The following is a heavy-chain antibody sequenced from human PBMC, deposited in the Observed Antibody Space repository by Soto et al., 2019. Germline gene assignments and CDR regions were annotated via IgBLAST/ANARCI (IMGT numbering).Heavy chain of an antibody. J-gene: IGHJ4*02. D-gene: IGHD6-25*01. V-gene: IGHV3-33*01. CDR2: IWYDGSNK. CDR1: GFTFSNYG. CDR3: ARAATEYYCDY. Sequence: QVQLVESGGGVVQPGRSLRLSCVASGFTFSNYGMHWVRQAPGKGLEWVTTIWYDGSNKYYADSVKGRFTISRDNAKDTLYLQMNSLRAEDTAVYYCARAATEYYCDYWGQGTLVTVSS.